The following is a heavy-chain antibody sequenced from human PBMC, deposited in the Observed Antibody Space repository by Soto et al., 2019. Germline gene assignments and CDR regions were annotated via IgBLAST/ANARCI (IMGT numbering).Heavy chain of an antibody. V-gene: IGHV3-21*01. CDR3: ARDPPLSVLVVVATDDF. J-gene: IGHJ4*02. D-gene: IGHD2-21*01. CDR2: ISSSSSFR. CDR1: GFTFTNHN. Sequence: AGSLRISCAASGFTFTNHNMNGVRQDPGKGLEWVSSISSSSSFRNYADSVKGRFSISRDNDKNLVYLQMDSLRAEDTAVYYCARDPPLSVLVVVATDDFWGQGTLVTVSS.